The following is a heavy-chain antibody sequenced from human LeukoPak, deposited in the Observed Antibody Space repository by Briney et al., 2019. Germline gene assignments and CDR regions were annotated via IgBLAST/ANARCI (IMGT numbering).Heavy chain of an antibody. Sequence: ASVKASCKASGYTFTSYGISWVRQAPGQGLEWMGWISAYNGNTNYAQKLQGRVTMTTDTSTSTAYMELRSLRSDDTAVYYCARDLTPYSSSWPSPDYWGQGTLVTVSS. CDR3: ARDLTPYSSSWPSPDY. J-gene: IGHJ4*02. V-gene: IGHV1-18*01. D-gene: IGHD6-13*01. CDR1: GYTFTSYG. CDR2: ISAYNGNT.